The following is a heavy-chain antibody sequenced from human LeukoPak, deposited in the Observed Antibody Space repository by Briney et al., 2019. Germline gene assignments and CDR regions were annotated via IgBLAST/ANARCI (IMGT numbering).Heavy chain of an antibody. CDR3: ARQWDIVVVPAALGWFDP. Sequence: PSETLSLTCTVSGGSISSSSYYWGWIRQPPGKGLEWIGSIYYSGSTYYNPSLKSRVTISVDTSKNQFSLKLSSVTAADTAVYYCARQWDIVVVPAALGWFDPWGQGTLVTVSS. CDR2: IYYSGST. CDR1: GGSISSSSYY. D-gene: IGHD2-2*01. V-gene: IGHV4-39*01. J-gene: IGHJ5*02.